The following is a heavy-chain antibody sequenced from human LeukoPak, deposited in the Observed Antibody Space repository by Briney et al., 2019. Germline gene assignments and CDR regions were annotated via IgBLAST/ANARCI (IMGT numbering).Heavy chain of an antibody. V-gene: IGHV3-7*01. CDR1: GFTFSSYW. CDR2: IRQDGGLK. D-gene: IGHD2-21*02. CDR3: ARFRTWGDKAFDY. J-gene: IGHJ4*02. Sequence: PGGSLRLSCTASGFTFSSYWMSWVRQAPGKGLEWVANIRQDGGLKHYVDSVKGRFTISRDSAKNSLYLQMNSLRAEDTAVYYCARFRTWGDKAFDYWGQGTLVTVSS.